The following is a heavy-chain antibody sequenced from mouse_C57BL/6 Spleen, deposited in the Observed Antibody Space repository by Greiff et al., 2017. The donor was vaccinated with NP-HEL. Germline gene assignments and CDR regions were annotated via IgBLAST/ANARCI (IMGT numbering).Heavy chain of an antibody. CDR3: ARSGRNYDAMDY. CDR2: IDPSDSYT. V-gene: IGHV1-69*01. Sequence: QVQLQQPGAELVMPGASVKLSRKASGYTFTSYWMHWVKQRPGQGLEWIGEIDPSDSYTNYNQKFKGKSTLTVDKSSRPAYMQLSSLTSEDSAVYSCARSGRNYDAMDYWGQGPTVTVSS. J-gene: IGHJ4*01. CDR1: GYTFTSYW.